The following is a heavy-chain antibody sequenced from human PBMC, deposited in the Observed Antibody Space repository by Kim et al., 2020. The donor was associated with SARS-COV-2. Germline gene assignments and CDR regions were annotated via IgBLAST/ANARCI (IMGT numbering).Heavy chain of an antibody. Sequence: SETLSLTCTVSGGSISSSSYYWGWIRQPPGKGLEWIGSIYYSGSTYYNPSLKSRVTISVDTSKNQFSLKLSSVTAADTAVYYCAIHDGGYYYDTTGWYFDLWGRGTLVTVSS. V-gene: IGHV4-39*01. CDR1: GGSISSSSYY. CDR2: IYYSGST. J-gene: IGHJ2*01. CDR3: AIHDGGYYYDTTGWYFDL. D-gene: IGHD3-22*01.